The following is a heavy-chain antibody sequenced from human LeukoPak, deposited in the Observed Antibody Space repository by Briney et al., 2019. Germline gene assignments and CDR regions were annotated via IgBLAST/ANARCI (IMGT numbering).Heavy chain of an antibody. D-gene: IGHD6-6*01. J-gene: IGHJ4*02. V-gene: IGHV1-18*01. CDR2: ISAYNGNT. Sequence: GASVKVSCKASGYTFTSYGISWVRQAPGQGLEWMGWISAYNGNTNYAQKLQGRVTMTTDTSTSTAYMELRSLRSDDTAVYYCARRARGIAARRDLDYWGQGTLVTVSS. CDR3: ARRARGIAARRDLDY. CDR1: GYTFTSYG.